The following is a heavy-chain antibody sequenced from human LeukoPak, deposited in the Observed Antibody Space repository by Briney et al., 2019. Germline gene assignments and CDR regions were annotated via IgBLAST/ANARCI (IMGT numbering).Heavy chain of an antibody. V-gene: IGHV3-30*14. D-gene: IGHD3-10*01. CDR1: GFTFSSYA. Sequence: GGSLRLSCAASGFTFSSYAMHWVRQAPGKGLEWVAVISYDGSNKYYADSVKGRFTISRDNSKNTLYLQMNSLRAEDTAVYYCASCYYGSGSYHYYYCMDVWGKGTTVTISS. CDR3: ASCYYGSGSYHYYYCMDV. CDR2: ISYDGSNK. J-gene: IGHJ6*03.